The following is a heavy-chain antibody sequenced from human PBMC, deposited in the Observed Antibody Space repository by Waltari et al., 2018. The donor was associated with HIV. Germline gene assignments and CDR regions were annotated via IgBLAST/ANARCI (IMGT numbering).Heavy chain of an antibody. V-gene: IGHV3-48*01. CDR2: ISSSSSTI. D-gene: IGHD2-15*01. J-gene: IGHJ6*02. Sequence: EVQLVESGGDLVQPGGSLRLSGAVSGSIFNTYSMTWVRQAPGKGLDWISYISSSSSTIYYAESGKGLFTISSDNAKNSLYLQMNSLRAEDTAVYYWARLMVVAGTPYYGLDVWGQGTTVTVS. CDR1: GSIFNTYS. CDR3: ARLMVVAGTPYYGLDV.